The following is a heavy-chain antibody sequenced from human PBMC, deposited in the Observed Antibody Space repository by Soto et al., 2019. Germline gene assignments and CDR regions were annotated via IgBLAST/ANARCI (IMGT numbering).Heavy chain of an antibody. D-gene: IGHD6-19*01. CDR1: GYTFTDYG. J-gene: IGHJ4*02. V-gene: IGHV1-18*04. CDR3: AGEEGVSDWHAFDY. Sequence: QVQLVQSGAEVKKPGASVKVSCKASGYTFTDYGISWVRQAPGQGLEWMGWISTYNGNTIYAQKIQGRGTMTTDTSTSTAYVELRSLRSDDTAVYYWAGEEGVSDWHAFDYWGQGTLVTVSS. CDR2: ISTYNGNT.